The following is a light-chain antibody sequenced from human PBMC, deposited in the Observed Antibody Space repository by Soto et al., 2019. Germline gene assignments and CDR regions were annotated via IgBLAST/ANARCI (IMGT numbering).Light chain of an antibody. CDR3: QQYNDWPFT. CDR1: QSVSVN. V-gene: IGKV3-15*01. Sequence: ILMTQSTVTLSVSPGERVTLSCRASQSVSVNLAWYQQKPGQAPRLLIYGVSTRATGIPARFSGSESGTEFTLTISSLQSEDFAVYYCQQYNDWPFTFAPGTKVAIK. J-gene: IGKJ3*01. CDR2: GVS.